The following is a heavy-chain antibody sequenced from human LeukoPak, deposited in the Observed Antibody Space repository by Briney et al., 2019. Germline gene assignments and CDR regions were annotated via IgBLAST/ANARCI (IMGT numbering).Heavy chain of an antibody. Sequence: GGSLRLSCAASGFTFSIYSMNWVRQAPGKGLEWVSYISSSSSTIYYADSVKGRFTISRDNAKNSLYLQMSSLRAEDTAVYYCARDGTMVRGEYYYYMDVWGKGTTVTVSS. CDR3: ARDGTMVRGEYYYYMDV. J-gene: IGHJ6*03. V-gene: IGHV3-48*01. CDR1: GFTFSIYS. CDR2: ISSSSSTI. D-gene: IGHD3-10*01.